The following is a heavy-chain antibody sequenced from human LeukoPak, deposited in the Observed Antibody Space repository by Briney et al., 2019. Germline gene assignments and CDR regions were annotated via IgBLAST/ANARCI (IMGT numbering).Heavy chain of an antibody. CDR1: GGSISSYY. CDR2: IYTSGST. V-gene: IGHV4-4*07. CDR3: ATDSYSVVGKYDSSGYYGDS. D-gene: IGHD3-22*01. Sequence: SETLSLTCTVSGGSISSYYWSWIRQPAGKGLEWIGRIYTSGSTNYNPSLKSRVTMSVDTSKNQFSLKLSSVTAADTAVYYCATDSYSVVGKYDSSGYYGDSWGQGTLVTVSS. J-gene: IGHJ4*02.